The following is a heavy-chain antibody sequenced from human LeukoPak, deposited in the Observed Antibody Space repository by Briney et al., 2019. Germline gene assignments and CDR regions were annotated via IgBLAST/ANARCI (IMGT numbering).Heavy chain of an antibody. D-gene: IGHD4-23*01. CDR1: GFTFSSFG. V-gene: IGHV3-30*02. CDR2: IRDDGSNK. J-gene: IGHJ4*02. Sequence: GGTLSFSCAASGFTFSSFGMHWVRQAPGKGLEWVAFIRDDGSNKYYADSVKGRFTISRDNSKNTLYLQMNSQRAEDTDMYCCAKAREGTYYGGNLFDYLGQGALVTVSS. CDR3: AKAREGTYYGGNLFDY.